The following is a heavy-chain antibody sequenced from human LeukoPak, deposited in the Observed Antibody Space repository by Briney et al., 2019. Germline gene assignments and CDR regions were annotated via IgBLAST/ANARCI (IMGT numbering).Heavy chain of an antibody. CDR3: ARGGGLDV. D-gene: IGHD3-16*01. CDR2: INHNGNVN. J-gene: IGHJ6*02. CDR1: GFTFSSYW. Sequence: GGSLRPSCAASGFTFSSYWMNWARQAPGKGLEWVASINHNGNVNYYVDSVKGRFTISRDNAKNSLYLQMSNLRAEDTAVYFCARGGGLDVWGQGATVTASS. V-gene: IGHV3-7*03.